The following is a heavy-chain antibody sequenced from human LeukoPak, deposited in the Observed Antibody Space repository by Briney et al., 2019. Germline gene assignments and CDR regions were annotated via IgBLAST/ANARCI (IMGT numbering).Heavy chain of an antibody. CDR3: AREGEIQLWSSDY. CDR2: IKQDGSEK. Sequence: GGSLRLSCAASGFTFSIYAMSWVRQAPGKGLEWVANIKQDGSEKYYVDSVKGRFTISRDNAKNSLYLQMNSLRAEDTAVYYCAREGEIQLWSSDYWGQGTLVTVSS. J-gene: IGHJ4*02. CDR1: GFTFSIYA. V-gene: IGHV3-7*01. D-gene: IGHD5-18*01.